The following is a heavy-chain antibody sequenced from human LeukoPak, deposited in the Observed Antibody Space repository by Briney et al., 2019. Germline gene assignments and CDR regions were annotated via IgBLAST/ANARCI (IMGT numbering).Heavy chain of an antibody. Sequence: GGSLRLSCAASGFTVSSNYMSWVRQAPGKGLEWVSVIYSGGSTYYADSVKGRFTISRDNSKNTLYLQMNSLRAEDTAVYYCARARYNWNYELLAPHYYYGMDVWGQGTTVTVSS. CDR2: IYSGGST. CDR1: GFTVSSNY. V-gene: IGHV3-66*01. D-gene: IGHD1-7*01. J-gene: IGHJ6*02. CDR3: ARARYNWNYELLAPHYYYGMDV.